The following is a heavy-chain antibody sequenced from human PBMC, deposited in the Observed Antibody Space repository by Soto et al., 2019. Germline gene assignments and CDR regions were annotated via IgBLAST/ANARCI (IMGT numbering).Heavy chain of an antibody. D-gene: IGHD2-15*01. CDR1: GGSISSGGYY. V-gene: IGHV4-31*03. CDR3: AREACSGGSCYLV. J-gene: IGHJ6*02. Sequence: QVQLQESGPGLVKPSQTLSLTCTVSGGSISSGGYYWSWIRQHPGKGLEWIGYIYYSGSTYYNPSLKSRVTIPVDPSKNQFSLKLSSVTAADTAVYYCAREACSGGSCYLVWGQGTTVTVSS. CDR2: IYYSGST.